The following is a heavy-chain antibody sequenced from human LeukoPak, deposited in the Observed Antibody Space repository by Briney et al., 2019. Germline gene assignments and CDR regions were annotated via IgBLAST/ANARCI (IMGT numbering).Heavy chain of an antibody. V-gene: IGHV3-9*01. D-gene: IGHD6-13*01. J-gene: IGHJ4*02. CDR3: AKDLGSSWTLGFPY. Sequence: PGRSLRLSCAASGFTFDDYAMHWVRQAPGKGLEGVSGISWNSGSIGYADSVKGRFTISRDNVENSLYLQMNSLRAEDTAFYYCAKDLGSSWTLGFPYWGQGTLVTVSS. CDR2: ISWNSGSI. CDR1: GFTFDDYA.